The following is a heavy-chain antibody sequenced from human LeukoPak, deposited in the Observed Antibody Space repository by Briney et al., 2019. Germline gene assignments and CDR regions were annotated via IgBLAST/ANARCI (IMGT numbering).Heavy chain of an antibody. D-gene: IGHD2-2*01. CDR2: IIPIFGTA. V-gene: IGHV1-69*05. J-gene: IGHJ6*03. Sequence: SVKVSCKASGGTFGSYAISWVRQAPGQGLEWMGGIIPIFGTANYAQKFQGRVTITTDESTSTAYMELSSLRSEDTAVYYCARVVLGYCSSTSCYHMDVWGKGTTVTVSS. CDR1: GGTFGSYA. CDR3: ARVVLGYCSSTSCYHMDV.